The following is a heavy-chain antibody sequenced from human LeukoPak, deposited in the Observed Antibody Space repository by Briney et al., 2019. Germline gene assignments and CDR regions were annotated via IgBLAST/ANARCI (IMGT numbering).Heavy chain of an antibody. CDR3: ARDSALAQAVMFDY. Sequence: SETLSLTCAVYGGSFSGYYWGWIRQPPGKGLEWTGSIDHSGSAYYNPSLKSRITISVDTSKNQFSLKLSSVTAADTAVYYCARDSALAQAVMFDYWGQGTLVTVSS. CDR2: IDHSGSA. CDR1: GGSFSGYY. D-gene: IGHD6-19*01. J-gene: IGHJ4*02. V-gene: IGHV4-38-2*02.